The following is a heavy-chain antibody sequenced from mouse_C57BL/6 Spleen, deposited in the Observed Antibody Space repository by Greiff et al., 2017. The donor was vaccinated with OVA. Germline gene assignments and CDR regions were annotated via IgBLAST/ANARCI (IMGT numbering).Heavy chain of an antibody. Sequence: EVQLVESGPGLVKPSQSLSLTCSVTGYSITSGYYWNWIRQFPGNKLEWMGYISYDGSNNYNPSLKNRISITRDTSKNQFFLKLNSVTTEDTATYYCAREKGYDYFYYAMDYWGQGTSVTVSS. CDR3: AREKGYDYFYYAMDY. V-gene: IGHV3-6*01. J-gene: IGHJ4*01. CDR2: ISYDGSN. CDR1: GYSITSGYY. D-gene: IGHD2-4*01.